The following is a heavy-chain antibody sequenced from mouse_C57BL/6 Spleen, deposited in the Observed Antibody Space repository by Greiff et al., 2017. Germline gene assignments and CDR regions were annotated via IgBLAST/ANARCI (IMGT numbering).Heavy chain of an antibody. CDR1: GYTFTSYW. J-gene: IGHJ1*03. CDR3: ARGELGRDWYFDV. D-gene: IGHD4-1*01. CDR2: IDPSDSYT. Sequence: VQLQQPGAELVRPGTSVKLSCKASGYTFTSYWMHWVKQRPGQGLEWIGVIDPSDSYTNYNQKFKGKATLTVDTSSSTAYMQLSSLTSEDSAVYYCARGELGRDWYFDVWGTGTTVTVSS. V-gene: IGHV1-59*01.